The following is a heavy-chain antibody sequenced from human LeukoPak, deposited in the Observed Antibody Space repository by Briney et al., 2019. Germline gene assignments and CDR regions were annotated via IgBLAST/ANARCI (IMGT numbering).Heavy chain of an antibody. CDR2: IYTSGST. CDR1: GGSISSGSYY. J-gene: IGHJ6*03. V-gene: IGHV4-61*02. Sequence: PSQTLSLTCTVSGGSISSGSYYWSWIRQPAGKGLEWIGRIYTSGSTNYNPSLKSRVTISVDTSKNQFSLKLSSVTAADTAVYYCARDQGEGNYYYYYMDVWGKGTTVTVSS. CDR3: ARDQGEGNYYYYYMDV.